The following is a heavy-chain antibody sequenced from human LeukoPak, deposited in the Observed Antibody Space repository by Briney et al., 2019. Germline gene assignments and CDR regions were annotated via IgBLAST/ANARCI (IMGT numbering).Heavy chain of an antibody. CDR3: ARLAVPDY. CDR2: ISSSGSTI. V-gene: IGHV3-48*03. D-gene: IGHD6-19*01. Sequence: GGSLRLSCAASGFTFSSYEMNWVRQAPGQGLEGGSYISSSGSTIDYADSGKGRFTISRDNAKNSLYLQMNSLRAEDTAVYYCARLAVPDYWRQGTLVTVSS. CDR1: GFTFSSYE. J-gene: IGHJ4*02.